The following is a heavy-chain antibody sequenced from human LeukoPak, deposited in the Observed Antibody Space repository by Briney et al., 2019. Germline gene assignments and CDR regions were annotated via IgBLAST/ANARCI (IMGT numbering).Heavy chain of an antibody. CDR1: GGSISSGGYS. V-gene: IGHV4-30-2*01. CDR2: IYHSGST. CDR3: ARGGVSNNTSPNFDS. D-gene: IGHD3-10*01. Sequence: SQTLSLTCAVSGGSISSGGYSWSWIRQPPGKGLEWIGYIYHSGSTYYNPSLKSRVTISVDRSKNQFSLKLSSVTAADTAVYSCARGGVSNNTSPNFDSGGQEPLVTVPS. J-gene: IGHJ4*02.